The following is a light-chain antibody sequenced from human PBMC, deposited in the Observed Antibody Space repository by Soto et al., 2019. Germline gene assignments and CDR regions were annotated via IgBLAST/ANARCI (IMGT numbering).Light chain of an antibody. CDR3: QQRSNWHPVT. Sequence: EIVLTQSPAPLSLSPGELATLSCRASQSVSSYLAWYQQKPGQAPRLLIYDASNRATSIPARFSGSGSGTDFTLTIRSQEPEDFAVYYGQQRSNWHPVTFGQGTRLEIK. J-gene: IGKJ5*01. V-gene: IGKV3-11*01. CDR2: DAS. CDR1: QSVSSY.